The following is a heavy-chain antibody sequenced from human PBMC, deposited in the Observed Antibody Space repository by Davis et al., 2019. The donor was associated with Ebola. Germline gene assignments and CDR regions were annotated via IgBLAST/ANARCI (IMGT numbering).Heavy chain of an antibody. CDR2: IYPGDSDT. CDR1: GYSFTSYW. V-gene: IGHV5-51*01. D-gene: IGHD6-13*01. J-gene: IGHJ4*02. Sequence: GESLKISCKASGYSFTSYWIGWVRQMPGKGLEWMGIIYPGDSDTRYSPSFQGQVTISADKSISTAYLQWSSLKASDTAMYYCARGLIAAAAPFDYWGQGTLVTVSS. CDR3: ARGLIAAAAPFDY.